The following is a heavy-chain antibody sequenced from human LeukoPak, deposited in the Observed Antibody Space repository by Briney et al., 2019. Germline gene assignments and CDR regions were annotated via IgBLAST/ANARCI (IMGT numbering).Heavy chain of an antibody. V-gene: IGHV3-23*01. D-gene: IGHD3-3*01. CDR2: ISGSGGST. J-gene: IGHJ4*02. CDR1: GFTFSTYV. CDR3: AQGGYYFY. Sequence: GGSLRLSCAASGFTFSTYVMSWVRQAPGKGLEWVSAISGSGGSTYYADSVKGRFAISRDNSKNTLYLQMNSLRAGDTAVYYCAQGGYYFYWGQGTLVTVSS.